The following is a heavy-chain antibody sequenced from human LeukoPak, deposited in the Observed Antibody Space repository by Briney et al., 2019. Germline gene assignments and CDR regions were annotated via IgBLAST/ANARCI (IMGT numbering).Heavy chain of an antibody. D-gene: IGHD1-26*01. CDR3: ARHSGSYYFDY. Sequence: PGGSLRLSCAASGFTFTNYAITWVRQAPGKGLEWVSAISGNGSTYYADSVKGRFTISRDNSRNTLYLQMNSLRAEDTAVYYCARHSGSYYFDYWGKGTLVTVSS. J-gene: IGHJ4*02. CDR2: ISGNGST. CDR1: GFTFTNYA. V-gene: IGHV3-23*01.